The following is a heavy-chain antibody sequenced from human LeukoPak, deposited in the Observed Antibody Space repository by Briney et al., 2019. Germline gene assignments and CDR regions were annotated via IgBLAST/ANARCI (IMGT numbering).Heavy chain of an antibody. D-gene: IGHD5-12*01. CDR3: ARRRVMATINFDY. Sequence: SETLSLTCTVSGDSSDNNGFYWGWIRQPPGKGLEWIGNIYYSGSTYYNPSLKSRVTTSVDTSKNQFSLKLSSVTAADTAVYYCARRRVMATINFDYWGQGTLVTVSS. J-gene: IGHJ4*02. CDR1: GDSSDNNGFY. V-gene: IGHV4-39*07. CDR2: IYYSGST.